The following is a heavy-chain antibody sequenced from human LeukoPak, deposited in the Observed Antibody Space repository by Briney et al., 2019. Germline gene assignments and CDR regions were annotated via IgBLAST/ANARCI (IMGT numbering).Heavy chain of an antibody. J-gene: IGHJ4*02. D-gene: IGHD1-26*01. CDR2: ISWNSGSI. Sequence: PGGSLRLSCAASGFTFDDYAMHWVRQAPGKGLEWVSGISWNSGSIGYADSVKGRFTISRDNAKNSLYLQMNSLRAEDTALYYCAKGRGGATYKAFDYWGQGTLVTVSS. CDR1: GFTFDDYA. V-gene: IGHV3-9*01. CDR3: AKGRGGATYKAFDY.